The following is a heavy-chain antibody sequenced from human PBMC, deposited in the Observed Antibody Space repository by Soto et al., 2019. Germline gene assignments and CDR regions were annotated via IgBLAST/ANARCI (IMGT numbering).Heavy chain of an antibody. CDR1: GFTFSSYA. D-gene: IGHD1-26*01. CDR3: RSVIVGATMLDY. CDR2: ISYDGSNK. J-gene: IGHJ4*02. V-gene: IGHV3-30-3*01. Sequence: PGGSLRLSCAASGFTFSSYAMHWVRQAPGKGLEWVAVISYDGSNKYYADSVKGRFTISRDNSKNTLYLQMNSLRAEDTAVYYCRSVIVGATMLDYWGQGTLVTVSS.